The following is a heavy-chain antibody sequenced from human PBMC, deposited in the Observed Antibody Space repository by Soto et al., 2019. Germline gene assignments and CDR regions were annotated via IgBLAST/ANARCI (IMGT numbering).Heavy chain of an antibody. Sequence: PSETLSLTCAVYGGSFSGYYWSWIRQPPGKGLEWIGEINHSGSTNYNPSLKSRVTISVDTSKNQFSLKLSSVTAADTAVYYCARGTVPAAIQIDYWGQGXLVTVSS. CDR2: INHSGST. V-gene: IGHV4-34*01. CDR1: GGSFSGYY. CDR3: ARGTVPAAIQIDY. D-gene: IGHD2-2*02. J-gene: IGHJ4*02.